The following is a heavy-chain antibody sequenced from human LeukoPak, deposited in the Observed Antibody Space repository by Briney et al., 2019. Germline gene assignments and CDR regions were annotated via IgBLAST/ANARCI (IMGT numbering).Heavy chain of an antibody. CDR1: GFTLSSYW. CDR3: ARVGIPLYDSSGYYYGYYFDY. V-gene: IGHV3-7*01. CDR2: IKEDGGEK. Sequence: GGSLRLSCAASGFTLSSYWMSWVRQAPGKGLEWVANIKEDGGEKYYVDSVKGRFTISRDNAKNSLYLQMNSLRAEDTAVYYCARVGIPLYDSSGYYYGYYFDYWGQGTLVTVSS. J-gene: IGHJ4*02. D-gene: IGHD3-22*01.